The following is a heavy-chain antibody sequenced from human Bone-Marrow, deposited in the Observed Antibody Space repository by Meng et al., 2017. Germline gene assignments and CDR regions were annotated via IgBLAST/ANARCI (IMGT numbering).Heavy chain of an antibody. CDR1: GGSFGDFC. CDR2: TNHSGST. J-gene: IGHJ4*02. D-gene: IGHD4-11*01. V-gene: IGHV4-34*01. CDR3: ARGPTTMAHDFDY. Sequence: WGPRWFKRSESSPPTAPVSGGSFGDFCWSWVRPPPGKGLGWIGETNHSGSTNYTPSLESRATISVDTSQNNLSLKLSSVTAADSAVYYCARGPTTMAHDFDYWGQGTLVTVSS.